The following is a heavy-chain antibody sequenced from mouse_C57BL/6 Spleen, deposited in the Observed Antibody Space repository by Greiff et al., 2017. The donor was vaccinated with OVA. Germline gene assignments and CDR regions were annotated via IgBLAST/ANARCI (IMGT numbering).Heavy chain of an antibody. CDR3: ARSGDGYDRGGYAMDY. J-gene: IGHJ4*01. CDR1: GYTFTSYG. V-gene: IGHV1-81*01. Sequence: VKLMESGAELARPGASVKLSCKASGYTFTSYGISWVKQRTGQGLEWIGEIYPRSGNTYYNEKFKGKATLTADKSSSTAYMELRSLTSEDSAVYFCARSGDGYDRGGYAMDYWGQGTSVTVSS. D-gene: IGHD2-2*01. CDR2: IYPRSGNT.